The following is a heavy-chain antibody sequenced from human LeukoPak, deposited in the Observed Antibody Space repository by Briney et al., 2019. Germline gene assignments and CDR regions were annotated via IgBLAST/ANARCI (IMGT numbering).Heavy chain of an antibody. Sequence: PGGSLRLSCATSGFTFVDYGLSWVRRAPGKGLEWLCAINYNGAITDYADSVKGRFTSSRDNAKNSLYLRTDSLIAEDTALYYCARDRLGPSFSVSHFDLWGQGTLVTVSS. CDR2: INYNGAIT. J-gene: IGHJ4*02. CDR1: GFTFVDYG. V-gene: IGHV3-20*04. D-gene: IGHD3-3*02. CDR3: ARDRLGPSFSVSHFDL.